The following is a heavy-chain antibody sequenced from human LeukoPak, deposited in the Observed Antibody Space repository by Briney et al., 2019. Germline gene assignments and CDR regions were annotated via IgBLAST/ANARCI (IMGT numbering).Heavy chain of an antibody. CDR2: INPNSGGT. CDR1: GYTFTGYY. J-gene: IGHJ4*02. CDR3: ARDPQWEDYYDSSGYQFDY. V-gene: IGHV1-2*02. D-gene: IGHD3-22*01. Sequence: GASVKVSCKASGYTFTGYYMHWVRQAPGQGLEWMGWINPNSGGTNYAQKFQGRVTMARDTSISTAYMELSRLRSDDTAVYYCARDPQWEDYYDSSGYQFDYWGQGTLVTVS.